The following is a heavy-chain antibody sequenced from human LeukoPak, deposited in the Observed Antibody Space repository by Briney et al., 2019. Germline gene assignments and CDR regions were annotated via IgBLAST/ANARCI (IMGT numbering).Heavy chain of an antibody. CDR2: IWFDGENK. CDR1: GFTFSSYG. CDR3: AKDRSSSCLDY. V-gene: IGHV3-30*02. J-gene: IGHJ4*02. D-gene: IGHD6-13*01. Sequence: GGSLRLSCAASGFTFSSYGMHWVRQAPGKGLEWVAIIWFDGENKYYADSVKGRFTISRDNSKNTLYLQMNSLRAEDTAVYYCAKDRSSSCLDYWGQGTLVTVSS.